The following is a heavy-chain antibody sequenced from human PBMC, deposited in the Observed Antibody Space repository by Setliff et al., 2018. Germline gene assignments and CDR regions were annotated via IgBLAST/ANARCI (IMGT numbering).Heavy chain of an antibody. CDR2: TIPIFGST. V-gene: IGHV1-69*05. J-gene: IGHJ2*01. CDR3: ARDVAVAGTDRVGGWYFDL. Sequence: SVKVSCKASGGTFSSYGISWVRQAPGQGLEWMGGTIPIFGSTNYAQKFQDRVTIITDESTSTAYMELRSLRTEDTAVYYCARDVAVAGTDRVGGWYFDLWGRGTLVTVSS. CDR1: GGTFSSYG. D-gene: IGHD6-19*01.